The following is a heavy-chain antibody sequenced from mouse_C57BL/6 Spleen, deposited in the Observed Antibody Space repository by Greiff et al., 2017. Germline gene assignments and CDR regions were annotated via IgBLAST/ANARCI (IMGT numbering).Heavy chain of an antibody. CDR2: IDPNSGGT. D-gene: IGHD2-4*01. V-gene: IGHV1-72*01. J-gene: IGHJ1*03. CDR1: GYTFTSYW. CDR3: ARYGDYDLYFDV. Sequence: QVQLQQPGAELVKPGASVKLSCKASGYTFTSYWMHWVKQRPGRGLEWIGRIDPNSGGTKYNEKFKSKATLTVDKPSSTAYMQLSILTSEDSAVYYCARYGDYDLYFDVWGTGTTVTVSS.